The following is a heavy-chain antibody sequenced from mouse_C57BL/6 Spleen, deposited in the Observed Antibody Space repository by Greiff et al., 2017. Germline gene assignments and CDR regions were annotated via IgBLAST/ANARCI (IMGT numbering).Heavy chain of an antibody. CDR1: GFTFSSYA. J-gene: IGHJ3*01. V-gene: IGHV5-9-1*02. D-gene: IGHD2-4*01. Sequence: EVQVVESGEGLVKPGGSLKLSCAASGFTFSSYAMSWVRQTPEKRLEGVAYISSGGDYIYYADSVKGRFTISRDNARNTLYLQMSSLKSEDTAMYYCTREGDYGPLLDWGQGTLVTVSA. CDR2: ISSGGDYI. CDR3: TREGDYGPLLD.